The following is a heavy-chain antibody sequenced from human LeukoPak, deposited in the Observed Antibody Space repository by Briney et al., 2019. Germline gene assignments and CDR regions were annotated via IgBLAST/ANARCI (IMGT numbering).Heavy chain of an antibody. Sequence: ASVKVSCKASGYSFTSYGISWVRQAPGQGLEWMGWISAYNGNTNYAQKLQGRVTMTTDTSMSTAYMELRSLRSDDTAVYYCARGMFVVVPAAIQSYYYGMDVWGQGTTVTVSS. CDR1: GYSFTSYG. CDR2: ISAYNGNT. D-gene: IGHD2-2*01. V-gene: IGHV1-18*01. J-gene: IGHJ6*02. CDR3: ARGMFVVVPAAIQSYYYGMDV.